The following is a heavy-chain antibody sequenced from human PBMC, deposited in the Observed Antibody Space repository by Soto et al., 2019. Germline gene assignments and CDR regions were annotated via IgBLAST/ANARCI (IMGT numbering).Heavy chain of an antibody. CDR2: IDWDDDK. CDR3: ARGASGYDVDY. D-gene: IGHD5-12*01. CDR1: GFSLTTSGMR. V-gene: IGHV2-70*04. J-gene: IGHJ4*02. Sequence: SGPTLVNPTQTLTLTCTFSGFSLTTSGMRVNWIRQPPGKALEWLARIDWDDDKFYSTSLKTRLTISEGTSKNQVVLTMTNMDPVDTATYYCARGASGYDVDYWGQGTLVTVSS.